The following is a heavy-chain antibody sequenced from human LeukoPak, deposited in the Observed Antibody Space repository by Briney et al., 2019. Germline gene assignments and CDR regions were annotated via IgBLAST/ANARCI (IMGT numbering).Heavy chain of an antibody. CDR1: GFTFSSFW. CDR3: ARDNGVPYYFGSGDY. J-gene: IGHJ4*02. CDR2: IKQDGSEK. Sequence: GGSLRLSCAASGFTFSSFWMSWVRQAPGKGLEWVANIKQDGSEKYYVDSVTGRFTVSRDNAKNSLYLQMNSLRAEDTAVYYCARDNGVPYYFGSGDYWGQGTLVTVSS. V-gene: IGHV3-7*01. D-gene: IGHD3-10*01.